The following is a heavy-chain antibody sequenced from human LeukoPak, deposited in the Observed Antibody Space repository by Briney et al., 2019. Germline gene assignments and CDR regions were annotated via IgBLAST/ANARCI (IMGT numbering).Heavy chain of an antibody. V-gene: IGHV1-69*04. CDR1: GGTFSSYA. CDR2: IIPILGIA. D-gene: IGHD5-12*01. Sequence: ASVKVSCKASGGTFSSYAISWVRQAPGQGLEWMGRIIPILGIANYAQKFQGRVTITADKSTSTAYMELSSLRSEDTAVYYCARNIVGGAVGVDYWGQGTLVTVSS. CDR3: ARNIVGGAVGVDY. J-gene: IGHJ4*02.